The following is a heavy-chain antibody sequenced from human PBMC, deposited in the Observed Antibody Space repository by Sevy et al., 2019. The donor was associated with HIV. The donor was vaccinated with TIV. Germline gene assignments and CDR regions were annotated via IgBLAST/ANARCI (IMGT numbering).Heavy chain of an antibody. J-gene: IGHJ4*02. V-gene: IGHV3-23*01. Sequence: GGSLRLSCAASGFTFINYAMYWVGQTPGKGLEWVSVISDSGGNTYYADSVKGRFTISRDNSENTLYLQMNSLRAGDTAVYYCAKAGGSTGGSFDYWGQGTLVTVSS. CDR2: ISDSGGNT. CDR3: AKAGGSTGGSFDY. CDR1: GFTFINYA. D-gene: IGHD7-27*01.